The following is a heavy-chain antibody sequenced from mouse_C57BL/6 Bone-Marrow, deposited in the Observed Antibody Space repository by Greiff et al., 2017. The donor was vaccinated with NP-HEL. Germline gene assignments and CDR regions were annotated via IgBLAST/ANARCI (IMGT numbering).Heavy chain of an antibody. CDR2: IYPGSGNT. J-gene: IGHJ3*01. CDR1: GYTFTSYC. CDR3: ARDDSATAGFAY. V-gene: IGHV1-81*01. Sequence: QVQLQQSGAELVRPGASVKLSCKASGYTFTSYCMHWVKQRPGQGLEWIGEIYPGSGNTYYTQKFKGKATMTADKSSSTAYMQLSSLTSEDSAVYVCARDDSATAGFAYWGQGTLVTVSA. D-gene: IGHD1-2*01.